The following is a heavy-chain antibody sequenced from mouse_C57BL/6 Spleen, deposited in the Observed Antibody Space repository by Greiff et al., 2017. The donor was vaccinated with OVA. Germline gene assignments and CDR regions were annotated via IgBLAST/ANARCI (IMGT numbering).Heavy chain of an antibody. CDR1: GYSFTDSN. CDR2: INPDYGTT. V-gene: IGHV1-39*01. Sequence: EVQGLQSGPELVKPGASVKISCKASGYSFTDSNMNWVKQSPGKGLEWIGVINPDYGTTSYNPKFKGKATLTVDQSSSTAYMQLNSLTSEDSAIYYCARSSTMVKELAYWGQGTLVTVSA. CDR3: ARSSTMVKELAY. D-gene: IGHD2-13*01. J-gene: IGHJ3*01.